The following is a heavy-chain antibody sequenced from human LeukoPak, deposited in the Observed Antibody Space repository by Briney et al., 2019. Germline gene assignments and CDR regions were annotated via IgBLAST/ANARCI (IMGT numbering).Heavy chain of an antibody. D-gene: IGHD6-13*01. CDR2: ISSSGSAI. V-gene: IGHV3-48*03. J-gene: IGHJ4*02. Sequence: GGSLRLSCAASGFTFSNYEINWVRQAPGKGLEWVSYISSSGSAIYYADSVKGRFTISRDNAKNSLYLQMNSLRAEDTAVYYCARVGGSWVVFDYWGQGTLVIVSS. CDR3: ARVGGSWVVFDY. CDR1: GFTFSNYE.